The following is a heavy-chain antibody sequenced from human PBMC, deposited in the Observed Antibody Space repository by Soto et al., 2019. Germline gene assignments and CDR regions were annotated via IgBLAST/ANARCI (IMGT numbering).Heavy chain of an antibody. J-gene: IGHJ4*02. V-gene: IGHV1-46*01. D-gene: IGHD2-2*01. CDR3: ARDPPQRYCISTSCPLDY. CDR2: INPSGGST. Sequence: ASVKVSCKASEYTFTSYYMHWVRQAPGQGLEWMGIINPSGGSTSYAQKFQGRVTMTRDTSTSTVYMELSNLRSEDTAVYYCARDPPQRYCISTSCPLDYWGQGTLVTVSS. CDR1: EYTFTSYY.